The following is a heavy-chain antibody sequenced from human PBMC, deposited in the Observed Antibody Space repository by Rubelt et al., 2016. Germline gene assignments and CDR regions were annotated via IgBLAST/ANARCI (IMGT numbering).Heavy chain of an antibody. J-gene: IGHJ4*02. V-gene: IGHV4-34*01. D-gene: IGHD1-26*01. CDR1: GGSFSGYY. CDR2: INHSGKT. Sequence: QVQLQQWGAGLLKPSETLSLTCAVYGGSFSGYYWSWIRQPPGKGLEWIGEINHSGKTNYNTSLKSRVTVSVDTSKNQFSLKLSSVTAAETAVYYCARWWEVLQAFDYWGQGTLVTVSS. CDR3: ARWWEVLQAFDY.